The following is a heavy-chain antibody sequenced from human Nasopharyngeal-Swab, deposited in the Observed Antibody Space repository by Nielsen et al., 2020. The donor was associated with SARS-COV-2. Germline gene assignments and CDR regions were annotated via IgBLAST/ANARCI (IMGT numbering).Heavy chain of an antibody. CDR3: AKDLRGPYFF. CDR1: GYSFRTYG. Sequence: GESLKISCVASGYSFRTYGMSWVRQAPGKGLEWVSVIYSGGSTYYADSVKGRFTISRDNSKNTLSLQMNSLRAEDTAVYYCAKDLRGPYFFWGQGTLVTVSS. D-gene: IGHD2/OR15-2a*01. V-gene: IGHV3-23*03. CDR2: IYSGGST. J-gene: IGHJ4*02.